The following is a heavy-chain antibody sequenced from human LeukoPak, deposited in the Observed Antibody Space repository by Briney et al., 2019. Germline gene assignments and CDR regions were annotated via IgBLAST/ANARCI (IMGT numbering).Heavy chain of an antibody. CDR1: SGYISSYY. J-gene: IGHJ3*02. Sequence: SETLSLTCTVSSGYISSYYWSWIRQPAGRGLEWIGRIYTSGSTNYNPSLKSRVTISVDKSKNQFSLKLSSVTAADTAVYYCARDPQVDAFDIWGQGTMVTVSS. V-gene: IGHV4-4*07. CDR2: IYTSGST. CDR3: ARDPQVDAFDI.